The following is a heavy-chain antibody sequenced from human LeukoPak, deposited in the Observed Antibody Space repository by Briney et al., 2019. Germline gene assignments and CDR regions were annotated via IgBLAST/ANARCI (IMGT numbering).Heavy chain of an antibody. J-gene: IGHJ5*02. V-gene: IGHV4-59*01. Sequence: PSETLSLTCTVSGGSISSYYWSWIRQPPGKGLEWIGYIYYSGSTNYNPSLKSRVTIPVDTSKNQFSLKLSSVTAADTAVYYCARAVRTGTTLGSWFDPWGQGTLVTVSS. CDR1: GGSISSYY. D-gene: IGHD1-1*01. CDR2: IYYSGST. CDR3: ARAVRTGTTLGSWFDP.